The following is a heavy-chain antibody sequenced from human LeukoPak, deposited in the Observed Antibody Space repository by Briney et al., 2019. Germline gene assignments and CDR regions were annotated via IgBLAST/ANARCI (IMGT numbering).Heavy chain of an antibody. CDR2: INSDGSST. J-gene: IGHJ3*02. V-gene: IGHV3-74*01. CDR1: GXTFSSYW. D-gene: IGHD3-10*01. CDR3: ARVGYYAHAFDI. Sequence: GGSLRLSCAASGXTFSSYWMHWVRQAPGKGLVWVSRINSDGSSTSYADSVKGRFTISRDNAKNTLYLQMNSLRAEDTAVYYCARVGYYAHAFDIWGQGTMVTVSS.